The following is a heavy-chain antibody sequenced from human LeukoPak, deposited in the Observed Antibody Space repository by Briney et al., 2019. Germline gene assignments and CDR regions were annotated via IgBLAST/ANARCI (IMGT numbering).Heavy chain of an antibody. CDR2: ISGSGGST. D-gene: IGHD3-10*01. Sequence: GGSLRLSCAASGFIFNTYAMSWVRQAPGKGLEWVSGISGSGGSTYYADSVKGRFIISRDNSKNTLYLQMTSLRAEDTAVYYCAKDFESGDYFDYWGQGTLVTVSS. V-gene: IGHV3-23*01. CDR3: AKDFESGDYFDY. J-gene: IGHJ4*02. CDR1: GFIFNTYA.